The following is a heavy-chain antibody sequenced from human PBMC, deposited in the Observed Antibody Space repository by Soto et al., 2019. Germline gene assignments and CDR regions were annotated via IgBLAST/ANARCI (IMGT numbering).Heavy chain of an antibody. D-gene: IGHD2-15*01. J-gene: IGHJ4*02. V-gene: IGHV3-21*01. Sequence: WGSLRLSCSASGITFSTYNMNWFRQAPGKGLEWVSSISSTSDYIYYTDSVKGRFAISRDNAKNSLYLQMNGLRAEDTAVYYCARGPGRTGVRFDYWGQGTLVTVSS. CDR2: ISSTSDYI. CDR1: GITFSTYN. CDR3: ARGPGRTGVRFDY.